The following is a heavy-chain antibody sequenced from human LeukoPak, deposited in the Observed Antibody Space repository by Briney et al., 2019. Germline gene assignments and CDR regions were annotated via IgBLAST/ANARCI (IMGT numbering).Heavy chain of an antibody. Sequence: GGSLRLSCAASGFTFSSYGMHWVRQAPGKGLEWVAFIRYDGSNKYYADSVKGRFTISRDNSKNSLYLQMNSLRAEDTAVYFCVRPELPGWSVLFDFWGQGTLVTVSS. V-gene: IGHV3-30*02. CDR3: VRPELPGWSVLFDF. J-gene: IGHJ4*02. CDR2: IRYDGSNK. D-gene: IGHD2-15*01. CDR1: GFTFSSYG.